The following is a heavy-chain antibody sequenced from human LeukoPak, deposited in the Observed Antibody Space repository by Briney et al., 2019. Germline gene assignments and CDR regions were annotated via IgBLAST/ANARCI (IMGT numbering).Heavy chain of an antibody. CDR3: ARALGDYYYGMDV. J-gene: IGHJ6*02. D-gene: IGHD3-3*02. Sequence: SETLSLTCSVSGGSISSYYWNWIRQPPGKGLEWIGNIYYSGSTSYNPSLKSRVTISVDRSKNQFSLKLSSVTAADTAVYYCARALGDYYYGMDVWGQGTTVTVSS. CDR2: IYYSGST. V-gene: IGHV4-59*12. CDR1: GGSISSYY.